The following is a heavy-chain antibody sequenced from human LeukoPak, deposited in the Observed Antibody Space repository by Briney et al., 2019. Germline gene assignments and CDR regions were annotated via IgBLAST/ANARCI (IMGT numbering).Heavy chain of an antibody. J-gene: IGHJ3*02. V-gene: IGHV1-2*02. CDR3: ARDLRRGTDAFDI. Sequence: ASVKVSCKASGYTFTGYYMHWVRQAPGQGLEWMGWINPNSGGTNYAQKFQGRVTMTRDTSISTAHMELSRLRSDDTAVYYCARDLRRGTDAFDIWGQGTMVTVSS. CDR2: INPNSGGT. CDR1: GYTFTGYY. D-gene: IGHD3-16*01.